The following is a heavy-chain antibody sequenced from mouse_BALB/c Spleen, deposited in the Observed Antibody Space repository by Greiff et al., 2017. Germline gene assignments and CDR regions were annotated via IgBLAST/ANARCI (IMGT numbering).Heavy chain of an antibody. Sequence: EVQLQESGPGLVKPSQSLSLTCTVTGYSITSDYAWNWIRQFPGNKLEWMGYISYSGSTSYNPSLKSRISITRDTSKNQFFLQLNSVTTEDTATYYCAILWGAMDYWGQGTSVTVSS. CDR2: ISYSGST. D-gene: IGHD1-1*02. CDR3: AILWGAMDY. J-gene: IGHJ4*01. CDR1: GYSITSDYA. V-gene: IGHV3-2*02.